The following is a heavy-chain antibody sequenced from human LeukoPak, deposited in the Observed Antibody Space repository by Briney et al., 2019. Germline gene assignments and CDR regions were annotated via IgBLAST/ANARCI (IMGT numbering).Heavy chain of an antibody. V-gene: IGHV4-34*01. CDR1: GGSFSGYY. Sequence: PSETLSLTCAVYGGSFSGYYWSWIRLPPGKGLEWIGSIYHSGSTYYNPSLKSRVTISVDTSKNQFSLKLSSVTAADTAVYYCARDRTAMAHFGYWGQGTLVTVSS. D-gene: IGHD5-18*01. CDR2: IYHSGST. CDR3: ARDRTAMAHFGY. J-gene: IGHJ4*02.